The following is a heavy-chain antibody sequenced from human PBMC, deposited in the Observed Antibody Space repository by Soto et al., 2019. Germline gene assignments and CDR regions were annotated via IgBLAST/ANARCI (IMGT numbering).Heavy chain of an antibody. Sequence: GASVKVSCKXSGGTFSSYAISWVRQAPGQGLEWMGGIIPIFGTANYAQKFQGRVTITADESTSTAYMELSSLRSEDTAVYYCARVVGGITMVRGVSYYYYYGMDVWGQGTTVTVSS. CDR2: IIPIFGTA. V-gene: IGHV1-69*13. J-gene: IGHJ6*02. CDR1: GGTFSSYA. CDR3: ARVVGGITMVRGVSYYYYYGMDV. D-gene: IGHD3-10*01.